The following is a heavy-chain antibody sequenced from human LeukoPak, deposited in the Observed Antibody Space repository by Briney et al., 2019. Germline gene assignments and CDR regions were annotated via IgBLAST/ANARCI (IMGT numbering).Heavy chain of an antibody. CDR1: GGSISSYY. CDR2: IYYSGST. V-gene: IGHV4-59*12. CDR3: ASAWMVEMATIAGY. J-gene: IGHJ4*02. Sequence: SETLSLTCTVSGGSISSYYWSWIRQPPGKGLEWIGYIYYSGSTNYNPSLKSRVTISVDTSKNQSSLKLSSVTAADTAVYYCASAWMVEMATIAGYWGQGTLVTVSS. D-gene: IGHD5-24*01.